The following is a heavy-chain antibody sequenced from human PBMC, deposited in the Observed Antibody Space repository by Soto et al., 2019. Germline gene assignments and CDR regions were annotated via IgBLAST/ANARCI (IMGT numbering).Heavy chain of an antibody. CDR2: IIPIFGTA. D-gene: IGHD2-21*02. J-gene: IGHJ6*02. Sequence: ASVKVSCKASGGTFSSYAISWVRQAPGQGLEWMGGIIPIFGTANYAQKFQGRVTITADESTSTAYMELSSLRSEDTAVYYCAAIVVVTATTHYYYYYGMDVWGQGTTVTAP. CDR1: GGTFSSYA. V-gene: IGHV1-69*13. CDR3: AAIVVVTATTHYYYYYGMDV.